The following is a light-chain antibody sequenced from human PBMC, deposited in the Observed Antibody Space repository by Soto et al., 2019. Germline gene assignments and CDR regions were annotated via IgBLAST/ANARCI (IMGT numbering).Light chain of an antibody. CDR3: CSYAGSYTFYV. J-gene: IGLJ1*01. V-gene: IGLV2-11*01. CDR2: DVS. CDR1: SSGVGGYNY. Sequence: QSALTQPRSVSGSPGQSVTISCTGTSSGVGGYNYVSWYRQHPGKAPKLMIYDVSKRPSGVPDRFSGSKSGNTASLTISGLQAEDEADYYCCSYAGSYTFYVFGTGTKVTVL.